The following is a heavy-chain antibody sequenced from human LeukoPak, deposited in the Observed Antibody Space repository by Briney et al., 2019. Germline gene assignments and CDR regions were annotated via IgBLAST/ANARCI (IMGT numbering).Heavy chain of an antibody. Sequence: PGGSLRLACTASRFTFSSYNMNWVCQAPGKGLEWISYISGSSSTIYYADSVKGRFTMSRDNARNSLYLQMTSLRAEDTAVYYCARDVDTAMSLDYWGQGALVTVSS. CDR1: RFTFSSYN. J-gene: IGHJ4*02. CDR3: ARDVDTAMSLDY. D-gene: IGHD5-18*01. CDR2: ISGSSSTI. V-gene: IGHV3-48*01.